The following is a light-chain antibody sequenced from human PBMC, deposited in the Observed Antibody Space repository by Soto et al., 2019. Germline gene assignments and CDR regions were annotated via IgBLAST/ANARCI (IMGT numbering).Light chain of an antibody. CDR2: GTS. Sequence: EIVLSQSPCTLSLSQGERATLTYWASQTITSFYLAWYQQKPGQAPRLLIYGTSTRATGIPDRFSGSGSGTDFTLTIRKLEPEDFAVYYCQQSGGSPPRFTFGPGTKVDIK. CDR3: QQSGGSPPRFT. V-gene: IGKV3-20*01. J-gene: IGKJ3*01. CDR1: QTITSFY.